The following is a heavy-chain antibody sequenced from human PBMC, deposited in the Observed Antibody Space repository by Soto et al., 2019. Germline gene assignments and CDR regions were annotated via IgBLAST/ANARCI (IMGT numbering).Heavy chain of an antibody. CDR3: ARSRDGYMGDAFDI. Sequence: QVQLQQWGAGLLKPSETLSLTCAVYGGSFSGYYWSWIRQPPGKGLEWIGEINHSGSTNYNPSLKGRVTISVDTSKNQFSLKLSSVTAADTAVYYCARSRDGYMGDAFDIWGQGTMVTVSS. D-gene: IGHD5-12*01. J-gene: IGHJ3*02. CDR1: GGSFSGYY. V-gene: IGHV4-34*01. CDR2: INHSGST.